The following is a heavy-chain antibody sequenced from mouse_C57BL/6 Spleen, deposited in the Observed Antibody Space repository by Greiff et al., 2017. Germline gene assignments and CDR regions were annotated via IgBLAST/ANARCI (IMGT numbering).Heavy chain of an antibody. D-gene: IGHD2-3*01. Sequence: VKLMESGPGLVQPSQRLSITCTVSGFSLTSYGVHWVRQSPGKGLEWLGVIWSGGSTDYNAAFISRLSISKDNSKSQVFFKMNSLQADDTAIYYCARDGYYEDYAMDYWGQGTSVTVSS. CDR3: ARDGYYEDYAMDY. CDR1: GFSLTSYG. J-gene: IGHJ4*01. V-gene: IGHV2-2*01. CDR2: IWSGGST.